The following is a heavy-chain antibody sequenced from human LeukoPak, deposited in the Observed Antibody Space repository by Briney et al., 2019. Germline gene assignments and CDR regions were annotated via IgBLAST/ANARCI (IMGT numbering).Heavy chain of an antibody. CDR3: ARRRYCSSTNCYGDWFDP. D-gene: IGHD2-2*01. Sequence: GGSLRLSCAASGFTFSDYYMSWIRQAPGKGLEWVSYISSSGSTIYYADSVKGRFTISRDNAKNTLYLQMNSLRAEDTAVYYCARRRYCSSTNCYGDWFDPWGQGTLVTVSS. CDR1: GFTFSDYY. V-gene: IGHV3-11*04. CDR2: ISSSGSTI. J-gene: IGHJ5*02.